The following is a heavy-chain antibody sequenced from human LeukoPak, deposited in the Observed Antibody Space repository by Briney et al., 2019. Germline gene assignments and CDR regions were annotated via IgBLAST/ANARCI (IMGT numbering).Heavy chain of an antibody. V-gene: IGHV4-59*08. CDR3: ARHVLYYDSSGSYFDY. D-gene: IGHD3-22*01. J-gene: IGHJ4*02. CDR1: GGSISSYY. Sequence: SGTLSLTCTVSGGSISSYYWSWIRQPPGKGLEWIGYIYYSGSTNYNPSLKSRATISVDTSKNQFSLKLSSVTAADTAVYYCARHVLYYDSSGSYFDYWGQGTLVTVSS. CDR2: IYYSGST.